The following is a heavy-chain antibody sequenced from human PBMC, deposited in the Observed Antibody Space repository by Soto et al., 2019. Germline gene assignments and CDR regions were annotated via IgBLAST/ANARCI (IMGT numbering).Heavy chain of an antibody. J-gene: IGHJ6*02. Sequence: PSETLSLTCTVSGGSISSYYWSWIRQPPGKGLEWIGYIYYSGSTNYNPSLKSRVTISVDTSKNQFSRKLSTVTAADTAVYYCARDRDDFYGMDVWGQGTTVTVSS. CDR1: GGSISSYY. CDR2: IYYSGST. D-gene: IGHD3-3*01. V-gene: IGHV4-59*01. CDR3: ARDRDDFYGMDV.